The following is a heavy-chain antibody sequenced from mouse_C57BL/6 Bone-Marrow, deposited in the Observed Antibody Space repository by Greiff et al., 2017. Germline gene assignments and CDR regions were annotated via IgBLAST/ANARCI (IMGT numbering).Heavy chain of an antibody. CDR3: ARDRGYGSSGYAMDY. Sequence: ESGPGLVKPSQSLSLTCSVTGYSITSGYYWNWIRQFPGNKLEWMGYISYDGSNNYNPSLKNRISITRDTSKNQFFLKLNSVTTEDTATYYCARDRGYGSSGYAMDYWGQGTSVTVSS. J-gene: IGHJ4*01. V-gene: IGHV3-6*01. CDR2: ISYDGSN. D-gene: IGHD1-1*01. CDR1: GYSITSGYY.